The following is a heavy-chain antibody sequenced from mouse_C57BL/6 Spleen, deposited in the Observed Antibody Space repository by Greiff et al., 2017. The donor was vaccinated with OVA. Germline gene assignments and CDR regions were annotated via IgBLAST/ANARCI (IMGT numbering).Heavy chain of an antibody. D-gene: IGHD1-1*01. CDR2: IWSGGST. CDR1: GFSLTSYG. Sequence: VKVVESGPGLVQPSQSLSITCTVSGFSLTSYGVHWVRQSPGKGLEWLGVIWSGGSTDYNAAFISRLSISKDNSKSQVFFKMNSLQADDTAIYYCATHYYGSAWFAYWGQGTLVTVSA. J-gene: IGHJ3*01. V-gene: IGHV2-2*01. CDR3: ATHYYGSAWFAY.